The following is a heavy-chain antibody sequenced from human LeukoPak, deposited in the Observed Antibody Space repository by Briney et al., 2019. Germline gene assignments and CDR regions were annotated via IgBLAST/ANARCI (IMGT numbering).Heavy chain of an antibody. V-gene: IGHV4-39*07. CDR3: ARSPYIAADNWFDP. Sequence: PSETLSLTCTVSGGSISSSSYYWGWIRQPPGKGLEWIGSIYYSGSTYYNPSLKSRVTISVDTSKNQFSLKLSSVTAADTAVYYCARSPYIAADNWFDPWGQGTLVTVSS. CDR2: IYYSGST. J-gene: IGHJ5*02. D-gene: IGHD6-13*01. CDR1: GGSISSSSYY.